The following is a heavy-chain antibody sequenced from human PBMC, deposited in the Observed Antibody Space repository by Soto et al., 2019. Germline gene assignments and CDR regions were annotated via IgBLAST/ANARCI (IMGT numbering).Heavy chain of an antibody. CDR3: AREVPSRYFDL. CDR1: GASFSDSY. Sequence: QVRLQQWGAGLLKPSETLSLTCAVYGASFSDSYWNWIRQPPGKGLKWIGEINHSGSTIYNTSLESRLTISLDASRKQFTLKMRSATAADTAVYYCAREVPSRYFDLWGRGTPVTVSS. J-gene: IGHJ2*01. V-gene: IGHV4-34*01. CDR2: INHSGST. D-gene: IGHD1-1*01.